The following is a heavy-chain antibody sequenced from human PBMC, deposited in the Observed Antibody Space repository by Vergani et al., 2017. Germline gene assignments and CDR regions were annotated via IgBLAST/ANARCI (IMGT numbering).Heavy chain of an antibody. CDR3: SRDCSSTSSLGGKEVDP. D-gene: IGHD2-2*01. V-gene: IGHV4-31*03. CDR1: GGPISSGGYY. Sequence: QVQLQESGPGLVKPSQTLSFTCTVSGGPISSGGYYWSWIRQPPGKGLEGIGYIYYSGSTYYNPSLKIRVTISVYTSKNQFSLKLSSVTAADTAVYYCSRDCSSTSSLGGKEVDPWGQGTLVIVSS. J-gene: IGHJ5*02. CDR2: IYYSGST.